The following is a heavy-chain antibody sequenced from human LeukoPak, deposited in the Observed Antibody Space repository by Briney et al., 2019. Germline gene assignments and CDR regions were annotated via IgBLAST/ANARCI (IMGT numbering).Heavy chain of an antibody. V-gene: IGHV3-30-3*01. CDR2: ISYDGSNK. Sequence: GRSLRLSCAVSGLTLGSYAMHWVRQAPGKGLEWVAVISYDGSNKYYADSVKGRFTISRDNSENTLDLQRNGLRAEDTAVYYCARDPGTTGRGGNWFDPWGQGTLVTVSS. D-gene: IGHD1-1*01. CDR1: GLTLGSYA. CDR3: ARDPGTTGRGGNWFDP. J-gene: IGHJ5*02.